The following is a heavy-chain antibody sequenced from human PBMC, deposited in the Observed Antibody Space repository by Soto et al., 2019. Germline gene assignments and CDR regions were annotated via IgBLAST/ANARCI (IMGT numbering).Heavy chain of an antibody. Sequence: GASVKVSCKASGGTFSSYAISWVRQAPGQGLEWMGGIIPIFGTANYAQKFQGRVTITADESTSTAYMELSSLRSEDTAVYYCARSGRYEGPSIIWGQGTLVIVSS. D-gene: IGHD1-26*01. V-gene: IGHV1-69*13. CDR1: GGTFSSYA. CDR2: IIPIFGTA. J-gene: IGHJ4*02. CDR3: ARSGRYEGPSII.